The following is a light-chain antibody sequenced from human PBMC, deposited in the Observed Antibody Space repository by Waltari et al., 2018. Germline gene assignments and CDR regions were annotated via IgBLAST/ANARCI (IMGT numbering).Light chain of an antibody. CDR2: SSS. CDR3: QQSYSAPLA. Sequence: DTLMTQSPSSLSASVGDRVTIPCRAIQAISTYVNWYQQTPGMAPKLLIFSSSTLHRGVSSRFSGSGSGTEFTLTISNLQPDDFATYYCQQSYSAPLAFGGGTKLDI. J-gene: IGKJ4*01. CDR1: QAISTY. V-gene: IGKV1-39*01.